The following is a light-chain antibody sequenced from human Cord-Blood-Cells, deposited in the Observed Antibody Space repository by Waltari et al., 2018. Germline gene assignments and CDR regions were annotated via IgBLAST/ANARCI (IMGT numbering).Light chain of an antibody. V-gene: IGKV1-27*01. CDR1: QGISNY. Sequence: IQMPYSPSSLSASVGDSVTTTCRASQGISNYLAWYQQKPGKVPKLLIYAASTLQSGVPSRFSGSGSGTDFTLTISSLQPEDVATYYCQKYNSAPWTFGQGTKVEIK. CDR3: QKYNSAPWT. J-gene: IGKJ1*01. CDR2: AAS.